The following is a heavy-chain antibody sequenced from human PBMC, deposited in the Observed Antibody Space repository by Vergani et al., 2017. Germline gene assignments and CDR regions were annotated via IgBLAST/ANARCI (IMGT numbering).Heavy chain of an antibody. D-gene: IGHD6-6*01. CDR2: INPNSGGT. CDR1: GYTFTGYY. J-gene: IGHJ2*01. V-gene: IGHV1-2*02. Sequence: QVQLVQSGAEVKKPGASVKVSCKASGYTFTGYYMHWVRQAPGQGLEWMGWINPNSGGTNYAQKFPGRVTMTRDTSIRTAYMELSRLRSDDTAVYYCARDRSGIAAHPGVIWYFDLWGRGTLVTVSS. CDR3: ARDRSGIAAHPGVIWYFDL.